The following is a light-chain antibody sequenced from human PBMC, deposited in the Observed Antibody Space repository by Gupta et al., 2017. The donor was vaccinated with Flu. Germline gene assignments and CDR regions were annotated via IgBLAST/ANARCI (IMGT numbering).Light chain of an antibody. Sequence: DFVMTQSPASLSVSLGERATINCRSSQNILYSSNNKNYLAWYQQKPGQPPKLLISWASTRESGVPDRFSGSGSGTDFNLTISRLQAEDVAVYFCQQDYNLYSFGQGTKLEIK. V-gene: IGKV4-1*01. CDR1: QNILYSSNNKNY. CDR3: QQDYNLYS. CDR2: WAS. J-gene: IGKJ2*03.